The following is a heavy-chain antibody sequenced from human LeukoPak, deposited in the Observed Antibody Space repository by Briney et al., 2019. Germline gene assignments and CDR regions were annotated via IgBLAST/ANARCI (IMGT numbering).Heavy chain of an antibody. CDR1: GFTFSSYG. Sequence: GGSLRLSCAASGFTFSSYGMHWVRQAPGKGMEWVAVISYDGSNKYYADSVKGRFTISRDNSKNTLYLQMNSLRAEDTAVYYCASHGYSSSWYRFDYWGQGTLVTVSS. J-gene: IGHJ4*02. CDR3: ASHGYSSSWYRFDY. CDR2: ISYDGSNK. V-gene: IGHV3-30*03. D-gene: IGHD6-13*01.